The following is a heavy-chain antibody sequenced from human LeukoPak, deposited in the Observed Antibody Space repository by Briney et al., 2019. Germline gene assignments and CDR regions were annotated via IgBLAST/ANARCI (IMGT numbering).Heavy chain of an antibody. D-gene: IGHD3-10*01. J-gene: IGHJ5*02. CDR3: ARAGGSGWFDP. V-gene: IGHV3-74*01. Sequence: GGSLRLSCAASGFTFRNYWMHWVRQAPGKGLVWVSRINIDGSTRYEDSVEGRFTISRDNAKNTLYLQMNSLRAEDTAVYYCARAGGSGWFDPWGQGTLVTVSS. CDR2: INIDGST. CDR1: GFTFRNYW.